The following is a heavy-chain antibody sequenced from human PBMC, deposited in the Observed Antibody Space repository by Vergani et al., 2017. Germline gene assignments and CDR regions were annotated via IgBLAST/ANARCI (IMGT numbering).Heavy chain of an antibody. CDR2: IYTSGST. Sequence: QVQLQESGPGLVKPSQTLSLTCTVSGGSISSGSYYWSWIRQPAGKGLEWIGRIYTSGSTNYNPSLKSRVTISVDTSKNQFSLKLSSVTAADTAVYYCARGRMVRGPSVYGMDVWGQGTTVTVSS. J-gene: IGHJ6*02. V-gene: IGHV4-61*02. CDR1: GGSISSGSYY. CDR3: ARGRMVRGPSVYGMDV. D-gene: IGHD3-10*01.